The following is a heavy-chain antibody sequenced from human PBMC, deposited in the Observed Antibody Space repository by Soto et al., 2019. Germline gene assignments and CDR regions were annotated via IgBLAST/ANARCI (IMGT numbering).Heavy chain of an antibody. V-gene: IGHV3-23*01. CDR1: GFTFSSYA. J-gene: IGHJ4*02. CDR3: AKDLIPVPVPAATFFDY. D-gene: IGHD2-2*01. CDR2: ISGSGGST. Sequence: EVQLLESGGGLVQPGGSLRLSCAASGFTFSSYAMSWVRQAPGKGLEWVSAISGSGGSTYYADSVKGRFTISRDNSKNTLYLQMNSLRAEDTAVYYCAKDLIPVPVPAATFFDYWGQGTLVTVSS.